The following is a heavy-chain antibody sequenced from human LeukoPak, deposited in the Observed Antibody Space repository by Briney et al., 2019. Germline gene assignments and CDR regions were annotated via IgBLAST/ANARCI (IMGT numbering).Heavy chain of an antibody. J-gene: IGHJ6*03. D-gene: IGHD6-13*01. V-gene: IGHV4-38-2*02. CDR1: GFSISHGYY. CDR2: IYHSGST. Sequence: PSETLSLTCTVSGFSISHGYYWGWVRQSPGKGLEWIGSIYHSGSTDYNPSLKSRVTMSVDTSKNQFSLKLNSVTPEDTAVYYCARWHSSSWYGKDYYYYMDVWGKGTTVTVSS. CDR3: ARWHSSSWYGKDYYYYMDV.